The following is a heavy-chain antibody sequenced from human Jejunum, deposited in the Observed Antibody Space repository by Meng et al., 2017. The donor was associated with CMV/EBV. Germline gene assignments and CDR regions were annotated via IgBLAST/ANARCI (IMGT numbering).Heavy chain of an antibody. CDR1: GFSLSSGRVS. CDR3: AHKSWQSHGFDY. Sequence: QITLRESGPTLVKPTQTLTLTCTFSGFSLSSGRVSVGWIRQPPGKALEWLATVYWDDDKHYSPSLKNRLTVTKDSSKNEVVLTMTNMDRVDTSTYYCAHKSWQSHGFDYWGQGSLVTVSS. CDR2: VYWDDDK. J-gene: IGHJ4*01. V-gene: IGHV2-5*02.